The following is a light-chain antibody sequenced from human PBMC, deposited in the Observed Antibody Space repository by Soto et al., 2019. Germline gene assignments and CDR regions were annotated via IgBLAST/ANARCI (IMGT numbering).Light chain of an antibody. CDR2: DAS. V-gene: IGKV3-11*01. Sequence: EIVLTQSPATLSLSPGEGATLSCRASQSVGSYLAWYQQKPGQAPRLLIYDASNRATGIPARFSGSGSGTDFTLTISSLAPEDFAVYYCQQRSNWWTVGQGTKVEIK. CDR3: QQRSNWWT. CDR1: QSVGSY. J-gene: IGKJ1*01.